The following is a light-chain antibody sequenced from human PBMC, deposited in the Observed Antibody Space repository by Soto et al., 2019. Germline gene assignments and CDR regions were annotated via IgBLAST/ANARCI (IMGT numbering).Light chain of an antibody. CDR1: QTVRNNY. CDR3: QQYDAWPLT. V-gene: IGKV3-20*01. J-gene: IGKJ4*01. CDR2: DAS. Sequence: EFVLTQSPGTLSLSPGERATLSCRASQTVRNNYLAWYQQKPGQAPRLLIYDASSRATGIPDRFSGSGSGTDFTLTISSLQSEDFAVYYCQQYDAWPLTFGGGTKVDIK.